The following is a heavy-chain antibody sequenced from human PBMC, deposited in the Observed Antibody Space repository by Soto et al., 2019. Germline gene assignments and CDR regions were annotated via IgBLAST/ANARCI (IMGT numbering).Heavy chain of an antibody. CDR1: GYTFTSYD. CDR3: AREHSSSWRFDY. V-gene: IGHV1-8*01. Sequence: ASVKVSCKASGYTFTSYDINWVRQATGQGLEWMGWMNPNSGNTGYAQKFQGRVTMTRNTSISTAYMELSSLRSEDTAVYYCAREHSSSWRFDYWGYGTLVTVSS. D-gene: IGHD6-13*01. J-gene: IGHJ4*01. CDR2: MNPNSGNT.